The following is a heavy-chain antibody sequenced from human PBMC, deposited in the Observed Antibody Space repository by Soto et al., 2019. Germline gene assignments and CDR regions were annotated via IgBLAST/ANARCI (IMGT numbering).Heavy chain of an antibody. Sequence: GGSLRLSCAASGFSFGSYALSWVRQAPGKGLEWVAVIWYDGSNKYYADSVKGRFTISRDNSKNTLYLQMNSLRAEDTAVYYCARDGCTNGVCYTVSPYYYYGMDVWGQGTTVTVSS. J-gene: IGHJ6*02. CDR3: ARDGCTNGVCYTVSPYYYYGMDV. CDR2: IWYDGSNK. V-gene: IGHV3-33*08. D-gene: IGHD2-8*01. CDR1: GFSFGSYA.